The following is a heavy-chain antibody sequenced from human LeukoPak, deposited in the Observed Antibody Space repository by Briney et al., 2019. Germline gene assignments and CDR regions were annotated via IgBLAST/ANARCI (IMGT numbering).Heavy chain of an antibody. Sequence: PSETLSLTCTVSGYSISSGYYWSWIRQPAGKGLEWIGRIYTSGSTNYNPSLKSRVTMSVDTSKNQFSLKLSSVTAADTAVYYCARDLTEPVTGAFDIWGQGTMVTVSS. CDR1: GYSISSGYY. CDR3: ARDLTEPVTGAFDI. D-gene: IGHD1-14*01. CDR2: IYTSGST. J-gene: IGHJ3*02. V-gene: IGHV4-4*07.